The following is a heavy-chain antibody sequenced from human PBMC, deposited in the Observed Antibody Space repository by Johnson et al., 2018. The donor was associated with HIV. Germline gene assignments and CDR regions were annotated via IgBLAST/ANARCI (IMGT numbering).Heavy chain of an antibody. J-gene: IGHJ3*02. CDR1: GFTFSDYY. Sequence: QVQLVESGGGLVKPGGSLRLSCAASGFTFSDYYMSWIRQAPGKGLEWVSYISRSGSTIHYAASVKGRFTISRANATNSLYLQMNSLRAEDTAVYYCARWGPYDILTGYDAFDIWGQGTMVTVSS. D-gene: IGHD3-9*01. CDR3: ARWGPYDILTGYDAFDI. CDR2: ISRSGSTI. V-gene: IGHV3-11*04.